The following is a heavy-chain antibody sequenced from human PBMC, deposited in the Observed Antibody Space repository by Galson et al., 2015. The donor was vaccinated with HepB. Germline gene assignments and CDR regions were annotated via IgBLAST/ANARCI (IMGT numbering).Heavy chain of an antibody. CDR2: IYSGGST. CDR3: ARDRWNGIFDY. Sequence: SLRLSCAASGFTVSSNYMSWVRQAPGKRLEWVSVIYSGGSTYYADSVKGRFTISRDNSKNTLYLQMNSLRAEDTAVYYCARDRWNGIFDYWGQGTLVTVSS. CDR1: GFTVSSNY. V-gene: IGHV3-66*01. D-gene: IGHD1-1*01. J-gene: IGHJ4*02.